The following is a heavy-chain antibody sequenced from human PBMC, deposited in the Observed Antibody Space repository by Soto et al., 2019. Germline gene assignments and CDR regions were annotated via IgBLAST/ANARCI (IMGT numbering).Heavy chain of an antibody. CDR1: GYSFTSYW. Sequence: GESLKISCKGSGYSFTSYWIGWVRQMPGKGLEWMGIIYPGDSDTRYSPSFQGQVTISADKSISTAYLQWSSLKASDTAMYYCARLPNYYGSGTGPQYYYYMDVWGKGTTVTVSS. CDR3: ARLPNYYGSGTGPQYYYYMDV. J-gene: IGHJ6*03. D-gene: IGHD3-10*01. V-gene: IGHV5-51*01. CDR2: IYPGDSDT.